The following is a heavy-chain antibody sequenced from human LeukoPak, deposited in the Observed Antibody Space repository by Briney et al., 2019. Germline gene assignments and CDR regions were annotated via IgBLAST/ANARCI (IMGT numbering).Heavy chain of an antibody. CDR3: ARVVVVAASNYYYYYGMDV. CDR2: IKQDGSEK. D-gene: IGHD2-15*01. V-gene: IGHV3-7*04. CDR1: GFTFSSYL. J-gene: IGHJ6*02. Sequence: PGGSLRLSCAASGFTFSSYLMSWVRQAPGKGLEWVANIKQDGSEKYYVDSVKGRFTISRDNAKNSLYLQMNSLRAEDTAVYYCARVVVVAASNYYYYYGMDVWGQGTTVTVSS.